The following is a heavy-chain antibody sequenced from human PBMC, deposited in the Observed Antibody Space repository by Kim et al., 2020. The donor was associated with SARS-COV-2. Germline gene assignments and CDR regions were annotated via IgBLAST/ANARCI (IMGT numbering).Heavy chain of an antibody. CDR1: GGSFSGYY. CDR3: ARFWSGYYVPHFDY. Sequence: SETLSLTCAVYGGSFSGYYWSWIRQPPGKGLEWIGEINHSGSTNYNPSLKSRVTISVDTSKNQFSLKLSSVTAADTAVYYCARFWSGYYVPHFDYWGQGTLVTVSS. D-gene: IGHD3-3*01. CDR2: INHSGST. J-gene: IGHJ4*02. V-gene: IGHV4-34*01.